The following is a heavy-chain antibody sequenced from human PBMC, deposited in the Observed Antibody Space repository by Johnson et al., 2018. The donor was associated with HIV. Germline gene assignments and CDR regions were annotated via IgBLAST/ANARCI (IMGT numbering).Heavy chain of an antibody. CDR3: AKKMGVGVVSAAMHAFNI. Sequence: VQLVESGGGLVQPGVSLRLSCAASGFTFSSYAMSWVRQAPGKGLEWVSAISGSGGSTYYADSVKGRFTISRDNSKNTLYLQMNSLRAEDTAVYYCAKKMGVGVVSAAMHAFNIWGRGTMVTVSS. D-gene: IGHD2-2*01. V-gene: IGHV3-23*04. CDR1: GFTFSSYA. CDR2: ISGSGGST. J-gene: IGHJ3*02.